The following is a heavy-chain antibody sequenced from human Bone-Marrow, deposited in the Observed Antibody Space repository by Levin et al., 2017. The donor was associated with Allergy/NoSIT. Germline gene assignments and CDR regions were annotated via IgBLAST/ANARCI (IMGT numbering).Heavy chain of an antibody. V-gene: IGHV2-70*11. Sequence: SGPTLVKPTQTLTLTCTFSGFSLSTSGMCVSWIRQPPGKALEWLARIDWDDDKYYSTSLKTRLTISKDTSKNQVVLTMTNMDPVDTVTYFCARIPHLGYNYGYYYGMDVWGQGTTVTVSS. CDR3: ARIPHLGYNYGYYYGMDV. CDR2: IDWDDDK. CDR1: GFSLSTSGMC. J-gene: IGHJ6*02. D-gene: IGHD5-18*01.